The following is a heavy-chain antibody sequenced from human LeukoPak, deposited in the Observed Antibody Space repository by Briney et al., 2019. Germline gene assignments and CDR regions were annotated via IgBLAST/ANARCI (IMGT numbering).Heavy chain of an antibody. CDR1: GFTFSSYS. V-gene: IGHV3-21*04. D-gene: IGHD2-2*01. CDR2: ISGSSSYI. Sequence: GGSLRLSCAASGFTFSSYSMNWVRQAPGKGLEWVSSISGSSSYIYYADSVKGRFTISRDDSKNTLYLQMNSLRAEDTAVYYCAKDLVVVPTGPDYWGQGTLVTVSS. CDR3: AKDLVVVPTGPDY. J-gene: IGHJ4*02.